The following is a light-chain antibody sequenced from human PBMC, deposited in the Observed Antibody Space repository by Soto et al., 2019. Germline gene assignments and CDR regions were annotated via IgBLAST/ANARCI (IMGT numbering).Light chain of an antibody. CDR1: QSVSSSY. Sequence: EIVLTQSPGTLSLSPGERATLSCRASQSVSSSYLAWYQQKPGQAPRLLIYGASSSATSIPDRFSGSGSGTDSALTISRLEPEDFAVYYCQQYGSSPTFGQGTKVEIK. J-gene: IGKJ1*01. V-gene: IGKV3-20*01. CDR3: QQYGSSPT. CDR2: GAS.